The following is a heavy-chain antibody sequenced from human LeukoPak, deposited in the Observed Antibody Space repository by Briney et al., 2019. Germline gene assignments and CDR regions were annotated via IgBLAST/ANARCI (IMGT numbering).Heavy chain of an antibody. CDR1: GGSFSGYY. CDR2: INHSGST. V-gene: IGHV4-34*01. Sequence: SETLSLTCAVYGGSFSGYYWSWIRQPPGKGLGWIGEINHSGSTNYNPSLKSRVTISVDTSKNQFSLKPSSVTAADTAVYYCARRSPLYGSGSYYLGYWGQGTLVTVSS. D-gene: IGHD3-10*01. J-gene: IGHJ4*02. CDR3: ARRSPLYGSGSYYLGY.